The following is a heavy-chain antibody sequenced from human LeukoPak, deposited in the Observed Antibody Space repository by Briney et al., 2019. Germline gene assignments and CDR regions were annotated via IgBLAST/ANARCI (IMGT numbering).Heavy chain of an antibody. D-gene: IGHD3-3*01. CDR3: ARGPFYYFDY. CDR2: INHSGST. V-gene: IGHV4-34*01. CDR1: GGSFSGYY. J-gene: IGHJ4*02. Sequence: PSETLSLTCAVYGGSFSGYYWSWIRQPPEKGLEWIGEINHSGSTNYNPSLKSRVTISVDTSKNQFSLKLSSVTAADTAVYYCARGPFYYFDYWGQGTLVTVSS.